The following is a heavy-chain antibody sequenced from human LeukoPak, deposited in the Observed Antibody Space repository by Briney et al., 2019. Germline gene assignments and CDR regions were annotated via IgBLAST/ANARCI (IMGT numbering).Heavy chain of an antibody. Sequence: PGGSLRLSCAASGFTFSSYAMSWVRQAPGKGLEWVSAISGRGRSTYYADSVKGRFTISRDNSKNTLYLQMNSLRAEDTAVYYCAKTGVTIFGVVPFDYWGQGTLVTVSS. D-gene: IGHD3-3*01. J-gene: IGHJ4*02. V-gene: IGHV3-23*01. CDR2: ISGRGRST. CDR1: GFTFSSYA. CDR3: AKTGVTIFGVVPFDY.